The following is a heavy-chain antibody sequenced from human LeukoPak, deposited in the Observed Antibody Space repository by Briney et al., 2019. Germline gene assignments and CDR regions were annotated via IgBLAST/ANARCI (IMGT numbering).Heavy chain of an antibody. J-gene: IGHJ4*02. V-gene: IGHV3-73*01. D-gene: IGHD3-10*01. CDR3: TRQNYGSGSYCFDY. CDR2: IRSKANSYAT. Sequence: GGSLRLSCAASGFTFSGSAMHWVRQASGKGLEWVGRIRSKANSYATAYAASVKGRFTISRDDSNNTAYLQMNSLKTEDTAVYYCTRQNYGSGSYCFDYWGQGTLVTVSS. CDR1: GFTFSGSA.